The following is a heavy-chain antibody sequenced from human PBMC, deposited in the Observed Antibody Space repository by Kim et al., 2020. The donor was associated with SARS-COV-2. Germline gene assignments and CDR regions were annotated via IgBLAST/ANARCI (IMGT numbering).Heavy chain of an antibody. V-gene: IGHV3-66*01. Sequence: GGSLRLSCAASGITLTNNHMNWVRQAPGKGLEWVSVIYGGGTIDYADSVKDRFIISRDTSKNTVYLEMNSLRAEDTAVYYCARAIKFDGFAFFDLWGRGT. J-gene: IGHJ2*01. CDR1: GITLTNNH. CDR2: IYGGGTI. D-gene: IGHD2-21*01. CDR3: ARAIKFDGFAFFDL.